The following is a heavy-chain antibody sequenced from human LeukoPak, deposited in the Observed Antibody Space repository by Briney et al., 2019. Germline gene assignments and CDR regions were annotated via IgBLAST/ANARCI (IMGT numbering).Heavy chain of an antibody. J-gene: IGHJ4*02. V-gene: IGHV4-4*02. CDR1: GGSISNTNW. Sequence: SETLSLTCGVSGGSISNTNWWTWVRQPPGKGLEWIGEVNLQGSTNYNPSLKSRVTISVDTSKNQFSLKLSSVTAADTAVYYCARQGYSTYEILDYWGQGTLVTVSS. D-gene: IGHD3-9*01. CDR3: ARQGYSTYEILDY. CDR2: VNLQGST.